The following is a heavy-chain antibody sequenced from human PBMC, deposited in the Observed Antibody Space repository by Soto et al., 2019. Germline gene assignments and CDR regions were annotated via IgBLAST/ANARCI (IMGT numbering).Heavy chain of an antibody. CDR1: GFTFSSYA. CDR3: AKFCIYDFWSGYSLYFDY. J-gene: IGHJ4*02. CDR2: ISGSGGST. D-gene: IGHD3-3*01. V-gene: IGHV3-23*01. Sequence: EVQLLESGGGLVQPGGSLRLSCAASGFTFSSYAMSWVRQAPGKGLEWVSAISGSGGSTYYADSVKGRFTISRDNSKNTLYLQMNSLRAEDTAVYYCAKFCIYDFWSGYSLYFDYWGQGTLVTVSS.